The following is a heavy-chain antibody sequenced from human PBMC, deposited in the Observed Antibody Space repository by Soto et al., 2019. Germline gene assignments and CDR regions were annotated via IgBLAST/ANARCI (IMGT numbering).Heavy chain of an antibody. J-gene: IGHJ6*02. Sequence: PGGSLRLSCAGSGFTFGTYSMNWVRQAAGKGLEWIAYISYDSDTIQYADSVKGRFTISRDNAKNSLYLQMNSLRDEDTAVYYCARDIIDIVVVPAAILVYYYGMDVWGQGTTVTVS. CDR2: ISYDSDTI. D-gene: IGHD2-2*02. CDR1: GFTFGTYS. V-gene: IGHV3-48*02. CDR3: ARDIIDIVVVPAAILVYYYGMDV.